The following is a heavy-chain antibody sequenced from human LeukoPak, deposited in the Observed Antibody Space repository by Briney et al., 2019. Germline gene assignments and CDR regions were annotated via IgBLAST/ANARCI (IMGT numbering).Heavy chain of an antibody. Sequence: GPKLVNPTQTLTLTCTFSGFSLSTIGMRVNWIRQPPAKALEWLARKNWYDNTFYSTSLKTELTISKDTSKNQVVLKMTNMDPVDTATYYCARMAQDISGPFEYWGQGTRVTVTS. V-gene: IGHV2-70D*14. CDR1: GFSLSTIGMR. J-gene: IGHJ4*02. D-gene: IGHD3-22*01. CDR3: ARMAQDISGPFEY. CDR2: KNWYDNT.